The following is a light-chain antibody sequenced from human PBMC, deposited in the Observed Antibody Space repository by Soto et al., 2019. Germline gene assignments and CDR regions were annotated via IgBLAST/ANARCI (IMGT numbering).Light chain of an antibody. V-gene: IGKV3-20*01. CDR2: GAS. Sequence: EIVLTQSPGTLPLSPGERATLSCRASQSVSSTYIAWSQQKPGQAPRVPIYGASSRATGIPDRFSGSCSGTDFTLSISRVEPEDFAVYFCQEYGKSPPFTFGQGTKVEIK. CDR1: QSVSSTY. J-gene: IGKJ2*01. CDR3: QEYGKSPPFT.